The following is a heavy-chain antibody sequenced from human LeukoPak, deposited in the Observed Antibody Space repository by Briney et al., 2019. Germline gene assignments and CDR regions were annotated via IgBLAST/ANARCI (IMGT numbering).Heavy chain of an antibody. Sequence: PGGSLRLSCAASGFTFRTSAFSWVRQSPGRGLEWVSTVGTDSDTYYADSVKGRFTISRGNSKNTVYLQMTGLRADDTAVYYCAKKTPGIHPFDSWGQGTLVTVSP. V-gene: IGHV3-23*01. J-gene: IGHJ4*02. D-gene: IGHD6-13*01. CDR1: GFTFRTSA. CDR3: AKKTPGIHPFDS. CDR2: VGTDSDT.